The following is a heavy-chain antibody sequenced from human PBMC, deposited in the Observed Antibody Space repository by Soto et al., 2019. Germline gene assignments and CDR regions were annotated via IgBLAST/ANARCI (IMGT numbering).Heavy chain of an antibody. V-gene: IGHV4-59*01. D-gene: IGHD1-1*01. CDR3: ARVEDLLYFDY. J-gene: IGHJ4*02. CDR2: IYYSGST. Sequence: SETLSLTCTVSGGSISSYYWSWIRQPPGKGLEWIGYIYYSGSTNYNPSLKSRVTISVDTSKNQFSLKLSSVTAADTAVYYCARVEDLLYFDYWGQGTLVTVSS. CDR1: GGSISSYY.